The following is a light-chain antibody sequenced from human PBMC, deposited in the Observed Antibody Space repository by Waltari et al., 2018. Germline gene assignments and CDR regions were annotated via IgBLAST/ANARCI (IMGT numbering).Light chain of an antibody. V-gene: IGKV3-20*01. CDR1: QSVSSSY. J-gene: IGKJ4*01. CDR2: GAS. Sequence: EIVLTQSPGTLSLSPGERATLSCRASQSVSSSYLAWYQQRPGQAPRLLIYGASSRATGIPDRFSGSGSGTDFTLTISRLEPEDSAVYYCQQFGTPLTFGGRTKVEIK. CDR3: QQFGTPLT.